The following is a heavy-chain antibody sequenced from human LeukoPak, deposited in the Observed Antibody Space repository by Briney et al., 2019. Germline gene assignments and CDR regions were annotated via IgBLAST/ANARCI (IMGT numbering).Heavy chain of an antibody. V-gene: IGHV4-39*01. CDR2: IYYSGST. Sequence: SETLSLTCTVSGGSISSSSYYWGWIRQPPGKGLEWIGSIYYSGSTYYNPSLKSRITISVDTSKNQFSLKLSSVTAADTAVYYCASPLVVPEIRYAFDIWGQGTMVTVFS. CDR3: ASPLVVPEIRYAFDI. J-gene: IGHJ3*02. D-gene: IGHD2-15*01. CDR1: GGSISSSSYY.